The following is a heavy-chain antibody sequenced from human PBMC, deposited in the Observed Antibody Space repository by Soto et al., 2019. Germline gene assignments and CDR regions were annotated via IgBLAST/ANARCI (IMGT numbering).Heavy chain of an antibody. CDR2: VYYSGST. CDR3: ARHVWGYELDY. V-gene: IGHV4-39*01. D-gene: IGHD2-2*01. Sequence: PSETLSLTCSFSGGSVSSSSYDWGWIRQSPGKGLEWIGSVYYSGSTNYNPSLKSRVTISVDTSKNQFSLKLTSVTAADTAVYYCARHVWGYELDYWGQGTLVTVSS. CDR1: GGSVSSSSYD. J-gene: IGHJ4*02.